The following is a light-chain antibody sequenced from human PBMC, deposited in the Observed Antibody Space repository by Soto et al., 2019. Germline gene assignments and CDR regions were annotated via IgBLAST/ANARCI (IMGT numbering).Light chain of an antibody. CDR2: EVS. J-gene: IGLJ1*01. CDR3: SSFASSSTLVV. CDR1: SRDVGGYNY. Sequence: QSALTQPASVSGSPGQSITISCTGTSRDVGGYNYVAGYQQHPDRAPKVMIYEVSNRPSGVSNRFSGSKSGNTASLTISGLQAEDEADYYCSSFASSSTLVVFGTGTKLTV. V-gene: IGLV2-14*01.